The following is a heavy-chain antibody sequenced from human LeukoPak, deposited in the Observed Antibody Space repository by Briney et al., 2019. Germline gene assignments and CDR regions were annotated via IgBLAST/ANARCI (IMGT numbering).Heavy chain of an antibody. CDR3: ARGRYTSYFDY. CDR1: GGSISSYY. Sequence: PSETLSLTCTVSGGSISSYYWSWIRQPPGKGLEWIGYIYYSGSTNYNPSLKSRVTISVDTSKNQFSLKLSSVTAADTAVYYCARGRYTSYFDYWGQGTLVTVSS. CDR2: IYYSGST. J-gene: IGHJ4*02. D-gene: IGHD1-14*01. V-gene: IGHV4-59*01.